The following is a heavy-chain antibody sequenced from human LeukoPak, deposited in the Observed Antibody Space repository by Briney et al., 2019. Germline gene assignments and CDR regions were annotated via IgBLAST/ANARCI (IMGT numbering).Heavy chain of an antibody. V-gene: IGHV4-34*01. CDR2: INHSGST. J-gene: IGHJ4*02. CDR3: ARVVSGWGPPNPKRLEKYYLDY. CDR1: GGSFSGYY. D-gene: IGHD6-19*01. Sequence: SETLSLTCAVYGGSFSGYYWSWIRQPPGKGLEWIGEINHSGSTNYNPSLKSRVTISVDTSKNQFSLKLSSVTAADTAVYYCARVVSGWGPPNPKRLEKYYLDYWGQGTLVTVSP.